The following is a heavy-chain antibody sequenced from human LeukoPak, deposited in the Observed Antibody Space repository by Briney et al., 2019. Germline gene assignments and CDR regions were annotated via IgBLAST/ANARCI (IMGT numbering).Heavy chain of an antibody. CDR1: GLTHCRYH. Sequence: GGSQRPSRIASGLTHCRYHRICVRQAPGKGLEWVSVIYRDGSSYYAESVKGRFTISRDNSKNTLYIQMKSLRAEDRAVYYWTRSLYDILISYYQYLYTWGPRALLTVSS. V-gene: IGHV3-66*01. CDR2: IYRDGSS. CDR3: TRSLYDILISYYQYLYT. D-gene: IGHD3-9*01. J-gene: IGHJ1*01.